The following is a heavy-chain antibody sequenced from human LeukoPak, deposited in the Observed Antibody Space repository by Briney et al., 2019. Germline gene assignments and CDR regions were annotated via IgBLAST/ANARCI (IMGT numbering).Heavy chain of an antibody. V-gene: IGHV3-20*04. CDR1: GFDFDDYG. CDR3: ARDQGSADY. CDR2: INWNGGST. J-gene: IGHJ4*02. Sequence: RPGGSLRLSCAASGFDFDDYGMPWVRQAPGKGLEWVSGINWNGGSTGYADSVRGRFIISRDNAKNYVHLQMDSLRAEDTAVYYCARDQGSADYWGQGTLVTVSS.